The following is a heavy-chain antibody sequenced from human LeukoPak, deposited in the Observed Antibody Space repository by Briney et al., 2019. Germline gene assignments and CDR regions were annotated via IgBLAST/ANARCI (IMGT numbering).Heavy chain of an antibody. D-gene: IGHD6-13*01. CDR3: ARALAAAVIN. Sequence: SETLSLTCGVYGGSLSGHFYSWIRQPPGQGLEWIGEITHRGSPNYNPSLKSRVAMSVDTSKNHFSLNLTSVTAADTGVYYCARALAAAVINWGQGTLVTVSS. V-gene: IGHV4-34*01. CDR1: GGSLSGHF. CDR2: ITHRGSP. J-gene: IGHJ1*01.